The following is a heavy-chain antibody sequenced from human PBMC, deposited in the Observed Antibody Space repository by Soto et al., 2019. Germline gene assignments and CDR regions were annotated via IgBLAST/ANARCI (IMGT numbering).Heavy chain of an antibody. J-gene: IGHJ4*02. Sequence: QVQLVQSGAEVKKPGASVKVSCKASGYTFTSYDINWVRQATGQGLERMGWMNPNSGNTGYAQKFEGRVTMTRNTSISTAYMELSSLRSEDTAVYYCARQQMIVGGVDYWGQGTLVTVSS. V-gene: IGHV1-8*01. CDR1: GYTFTSYD. CDR2: MNPNSGNT. CDR3: ARQQMIVGGVDY. D-gene: IGHD3-22*01.